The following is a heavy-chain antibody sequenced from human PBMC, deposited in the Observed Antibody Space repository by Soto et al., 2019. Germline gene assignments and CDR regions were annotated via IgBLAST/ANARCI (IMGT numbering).Heavy chain of an antibody. CDR1: GFTVSSNY. J-gene: IGHJ4*02. CDR3: ARDGGPNILTGYYTRPFDY. D-gene: IGHD3-9*01. CDR2: IYSGGST. Sequence: PGGSLRLSCAASGFTVSSNYMSWVRQAPGKGLEWVSVIYSGGSTYYADSVKGRFTISRDNSKNTLYLQMNSLRAEDTAVYYCARDGGPNILTGYYTRPFDYWGQGTLVTVSS. V-gene: IGHV3-66*01.